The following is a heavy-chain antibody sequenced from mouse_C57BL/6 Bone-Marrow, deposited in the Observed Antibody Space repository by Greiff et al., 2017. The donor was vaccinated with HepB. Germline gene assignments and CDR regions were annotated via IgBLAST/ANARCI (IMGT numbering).Heavy chain of an antibody. CDR1: GYTFTSYW. D-gene: IGHD1-1*01. CDR3: AREDYGSSYGGYFDV. Sequence: QVQLQQPGAELVKPGASVRLSCKASGYTFTSYWMHWVKQRPGQGLEWIGMIHPNSGSTNYNEKFKSKATLTVDKSSSTAYMQLSSLTSEDSAVYYCAREDYGSSYGGYFDVWGTGTTVTVSS. V-gene: IGHV1-64*01. J-gene: IGHJ1*03. CDR2: IHPNSGST.